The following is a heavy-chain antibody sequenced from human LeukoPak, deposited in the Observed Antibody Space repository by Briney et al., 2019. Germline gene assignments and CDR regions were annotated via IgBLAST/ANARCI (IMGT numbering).Heavy chain of an antibody. J-gene: IGHJ4*02. CDR1: GFTLRSYG. CDR2: ISYDGSNK. V-gene: IGHV3-30*18. CDR3: AKEGYSYGYVAY. Sequence: GGSLRRSCAASGFTLRSYGMHWVRQAPAKGLEWVAVISYDGSNKYYADSVKGRFTISRDNSKNTLYLQMNSLRPEDTAVYYCAKEGYSYGYVAYWGQGTLVTVSS. D-gene: IGHD5-18*01.